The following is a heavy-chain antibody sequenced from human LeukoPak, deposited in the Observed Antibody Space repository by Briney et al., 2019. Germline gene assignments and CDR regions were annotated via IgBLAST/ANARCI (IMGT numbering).Heavy chain of an antibody. D-gene: IGHD6-19*01. CDR3: ARHFRRQWLVKGFDY. J-gene: IGHJ4*02. CDR1: GYSISSGYY. Sequence: SETLSLTCTVSGYSISSGYYWGWIRQPPGQGLEWIGSIYHSGSTYYNPSLKSRVTISVDTSKNQFSLKLSSVTAADTAVYYCARHFRRQWLVKGFDYWGQGTLVTVSS. CDR2: IYHSGST. V-gene: IGHV4-38-2*02.